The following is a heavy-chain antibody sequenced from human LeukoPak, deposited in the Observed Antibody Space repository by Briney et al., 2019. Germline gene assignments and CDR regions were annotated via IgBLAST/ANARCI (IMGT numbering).Heavy chain of an antibody. CDR3: ARGYIVATISGFDY. CDR1: GGSISSSSYY. J-gene: IGHJ4*02. V-gene: IGHV4-39*07. Sequence: SETLSLTCTVSGGSISSSSYYWGWIRQPPGKGLEWIGCIYYSGSTYYNPSLKSRVTISVDTSKNQFSLKLSSVTAADTAVYYCARGYIVATISGFDYWGQGTLVTVSS. D-gene: IGHD5-12*01. CDR2: IYYSGST.